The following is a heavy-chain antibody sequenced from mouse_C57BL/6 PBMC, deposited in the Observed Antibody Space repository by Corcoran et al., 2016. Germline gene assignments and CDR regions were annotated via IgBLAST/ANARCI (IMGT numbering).Heavy chain of an antibody. CDR2: INPNNGGT. CDR3: ARGAGLFDY. Sequence: EVQLQQSGPELVKPGASVKISCKASGYTFTDYYMNWVNQSHGKSLEWIGDINPNNGGTSYNQKFKGKATLTVDKSSSTAYMELRSLTSEDSAVYYCARGAGLFDYWGQGTTLTVSS. V-gene: IGHV1-26*01. CDR1: GYTFTDYY. J-gene: IGHJ2*01. D-gene: IGHD3-3*01.